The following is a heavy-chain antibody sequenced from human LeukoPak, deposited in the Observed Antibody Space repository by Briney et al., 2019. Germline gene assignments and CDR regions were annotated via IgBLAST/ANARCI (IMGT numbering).Heavy chain of an antibody. D-gene: IGHD3-22*01. CDR2: IYTSGST. CDR3: ARSPPRSSGYDAFDI. Sequence: PSETLSLTCTVSGGSISSSSYYWGWIRQPAGKGLEWIGRIYTSGSTNYNPSLKSRVTMSVDTSKNQFSLKLSSVTAADTAVYYCARSPPRSSGYDAFDIWGQGTMVTVSS. CDR1: GGSISSSSYY. V-gene: IGHV4-61*02. J-gene: IGHJ3*02.